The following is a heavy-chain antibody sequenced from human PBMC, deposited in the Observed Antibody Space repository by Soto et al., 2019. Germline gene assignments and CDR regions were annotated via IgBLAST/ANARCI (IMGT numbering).Heavy chain of an antibody. V-gene: IGHV1-2*02. CDR3: ARAPGYYDFWSGPDY. CDR2: INPNSGGT. J-gene: IGHJ4*02. D-gene: IGHD3-3*01. CDR1: GYTFTGYY. Sequence: QVQLVQSGAEVKKPGASVKVSCKASGYTFTGYYMHWVRQAPGQGLEWMGWINPNSGGTNYAQKFQGRVTMTRDTSISTAYMELSRLRSDDTAVYYCARAPGYYDFWSGPDYWGQGTLVTVSS.